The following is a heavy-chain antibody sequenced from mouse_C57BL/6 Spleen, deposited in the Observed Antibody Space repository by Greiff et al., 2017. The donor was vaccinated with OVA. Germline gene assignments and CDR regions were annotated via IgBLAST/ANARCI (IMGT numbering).Heavy chain of an antibody. J-gene: IGHJ1*03. D-gene: IGHD1-1*01. CDR3: AREDYYGRSYGYFDV. CDR1: GYSFTDYN. V-gene: IGHV1-39*01. Sequence: VQLQQSGPELVKPGASVKISCKASGYSFTDYNMNWVKQSNGKSLEWIGVINPNYGTTSYNQKFKGKATLTVDQSSSTAYMQLNSLTAEDSAGYYCAREDYYGRSYGYFDVWGTGTTVTVSS. CDR2: INPNYGTT.